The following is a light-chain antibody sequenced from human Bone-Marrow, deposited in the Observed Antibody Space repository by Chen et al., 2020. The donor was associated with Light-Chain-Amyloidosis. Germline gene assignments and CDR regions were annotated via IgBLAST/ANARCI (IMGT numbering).Light chain of an antibody. CDR3: QSADSSGTYEVI. Sequence: SSELTQPPSVPLSPGQTARSTCPGDDLPTKYAYWYQQKPGQAPVLVIHRDTERPSGISERFSGSSSGTTATLTISGVQAEDEADYHCQSADSSGTYEVIFGGGTKLTVL. V-gene: IGLV3-25*03. J-gene: IGLJ2*01. CDR2: RDT. CDR1: DLPTKY.